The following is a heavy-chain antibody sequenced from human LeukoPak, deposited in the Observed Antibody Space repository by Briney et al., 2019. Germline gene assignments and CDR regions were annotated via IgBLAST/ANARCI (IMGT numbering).Heavy chain of an antibody. Sequence: SVKVSCKASGGTFSSYAITWVRQAPGQGLEWMGRIIPILGIATYAQNFQGRVTITADKSTSTAYMELSSLRSEDTAVYYCATLRRSGWYIGDWGQGTLVTVSS. CDR2: IIPILGIA. J-gene: IGHJ4*02. CDR1: GGTFSSYA. V-gene: IGHV1-69*04. D-gene: IGHD6-19*01. CDR3: ATLRRSGWYIGD.